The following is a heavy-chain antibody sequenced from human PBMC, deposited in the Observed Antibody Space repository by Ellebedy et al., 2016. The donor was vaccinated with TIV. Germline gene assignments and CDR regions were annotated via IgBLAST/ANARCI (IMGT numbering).Heavy chain of an antibody. D-gene: IGHD3-9*01. V-gene: IGHV3-23*01. CDR1: GFTFSSYA. Sequence: LTCAASGFTFSSYAMSWVRQAPGKGLEWVSVISGSSGSTYYADSVKGRFTISRDNSKNTLYLQMNSLRAEDTAVYYCAKDGSLRYFDWFGDYWGQGTLVTVSS. CDR3: AKDGSLRYFDWFGDY. J-gene: IGHJ4*02. CDR2: ISGSSGST.